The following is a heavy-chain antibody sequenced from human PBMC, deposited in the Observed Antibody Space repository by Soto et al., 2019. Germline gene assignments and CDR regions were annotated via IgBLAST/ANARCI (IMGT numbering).Heavy chain of an antibody. V-gene: IGHV4-59*01. D-gene: IGHD3-10*01. CDR1: GGSISSYY. J-gene: IGHJ6*03. CDR2: IYYSGRT. Sequence: SETLSLTCTVSGGSISSYYWSWIRQPPGKGLEWIGYIYYSGRTNYNPSLKSRVTISVDTSKNQFSLKLSSVTAADTAVYYCARAGRYYYGSGSYYNAIPYYYYYMDVWGKGTTVTVS. CDR3: ARAGRYYYGSGSYYNAIPYYYYYMDV.